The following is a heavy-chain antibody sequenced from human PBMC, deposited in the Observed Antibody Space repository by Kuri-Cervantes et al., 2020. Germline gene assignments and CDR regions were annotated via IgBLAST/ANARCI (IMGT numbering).Heavy chain of an antibody. D-gene: IGHD1-26*01. CDR3: TRYSGSNFYYYMDV. V-gene: IGHV3-7*01. CDR1: GFTFSSYA. J-gene: IGHJ6*03. CDR2: IKQDGSEI. Sequence: GGSLRLSCAASGFTFSSYAMHWVRQAPGKGLEWVANIKQDGSEIYYVDSVKGRFTISRDNARDSLYLQMNSLRVEDTAVYYCTRYSGSNFYYYMDVWGKGTTVTVSS.